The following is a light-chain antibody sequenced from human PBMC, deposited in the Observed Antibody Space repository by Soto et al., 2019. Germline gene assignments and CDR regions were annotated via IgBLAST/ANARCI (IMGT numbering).Light chain of an antibody. J-gene: IGKJ3*01. V-gene: IGKV1-39*01. CDR1: QAIHRS. CDR2: DAS. CDR3: QQSQSLPFT. Sequence: DVQMTQSPPSLSASVGDRVTITCRASQAIHRSLNWYQQKPGKAPKLLIYDASNLQSGVPSRFSGSGSGPDFTLTISSLQPDDFATYYCQQSQSLPFTFGPGTKLDIK.